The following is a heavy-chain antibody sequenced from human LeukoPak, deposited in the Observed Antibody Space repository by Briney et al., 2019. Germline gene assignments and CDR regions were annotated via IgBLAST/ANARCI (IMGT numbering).Heavy chain of an antibody. J-gene: IGHJ4*02. CDR3: ARATLSGSIVVVPGAGVPFDY. Sequence: NPSETLSLTCAVYGGSFSGYYWSWIRQPPGKGLEWIGEINHSGSTNYNPSLKSRVTISVDTSKNQFSLKLSSVTAADTAMYYCARATLSGSIVVVPGAGVPFDYWGQGTLVSVSS. CDR1: GGSFSGYY. V-gene: IGHV4-34*01. D-gene: IGHD2-2*01. CDR2: INHSGST.